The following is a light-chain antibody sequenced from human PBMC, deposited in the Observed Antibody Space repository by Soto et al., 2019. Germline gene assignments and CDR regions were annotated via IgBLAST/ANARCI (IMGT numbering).Light chain of an antibody. J-gene: IGKJ2*01. CDR1: QGYNTF. CDR2: GAS. Sequence: IQLTQSPSSLSASVGDRVSISCRASQGYNTFVAWYQQKSGKAPKLLIYGASTLQSGVPSRFSGSGSGTEFTLTISGLQPEDFSTYYCQQLTARRFSFGQGTKLDIK. CDR3: QQLTARRFS. V-gene: IGKV1-9*01.